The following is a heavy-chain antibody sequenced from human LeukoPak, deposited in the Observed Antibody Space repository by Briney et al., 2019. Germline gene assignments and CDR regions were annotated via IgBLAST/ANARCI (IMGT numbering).Heavy chain of an antibody. CDR2: IYYSGST. V-gene: IGHV4-39*01. D-gene: IGHD2-15*01. Sequence: PSETLSLTCTVSGGSISSSSYYWGWIRQPPGKGLEWIGSIYYSGSTYYNPSLKSRVTISVDTSKNQFSLKLSSVTAADTAVYYCARQGILSFKNAFDIWGQGTMVTVSS. J-gene: IGHJ3*02. CDR1: GGSISSSSYY. CDR3: ARQGILSFKNAFDI.